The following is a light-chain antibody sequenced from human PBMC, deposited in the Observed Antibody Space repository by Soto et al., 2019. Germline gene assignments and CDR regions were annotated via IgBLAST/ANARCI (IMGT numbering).Light chain of an antibody. CDR3: QVWVTTSDQGV. J-gene: IGLJ2*01. CDR2: YDR. CDR1: NIGSKS. Sequence: SYELAQPPSVSVAPGKTASITCGGNNIGSKSVLWYQLKAGQAPVLLIYYDRYRPSGIPERFSGYNSGNTATLTISRVEAGDEADYYCQVWVTTSDQGVFGGGTKLTVL. V-gene: IGLV3-21*04.